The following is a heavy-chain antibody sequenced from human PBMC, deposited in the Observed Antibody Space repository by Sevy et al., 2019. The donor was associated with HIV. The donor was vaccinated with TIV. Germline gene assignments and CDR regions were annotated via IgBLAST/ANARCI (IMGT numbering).Heavy chain of an antibody. J-gene: IGHJ4*02. CDR1: GFSFSIYW. D-gene: IGHD5-18*01. V-gene: IGHV3-74*03. Sequence: GESLKISCAASGFSFSIYWMHWVRQVPGKGLVWVSRIYSDGSSTTYADSVKGRFTFSRDNAKNTLFLQMNSLRVEDTAVYYCVREGVGGYSYGFDYWGQGTLVTVSS. CDR2: IYSDGSST. CDR3: VREGVGGYSYGFDY.